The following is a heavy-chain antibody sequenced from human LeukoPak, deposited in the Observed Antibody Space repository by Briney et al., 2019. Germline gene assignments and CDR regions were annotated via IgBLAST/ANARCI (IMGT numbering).Heavy chain of an antibody. CDR3: ARDLGYCSSTSCYALYYFDY. CDR2: ITPNSGNT. CDR1: GYTFTGYY. Sequence: ASVKVSCKASGYTFTGYYMHWVRQAPGQGLEWMGCITPNSGNTNYAQKFQGRVTMTRDTSISTAYMELSRLRADDTAVYYCARDLGYCSSTSCYALYYFDYWGQGTLVTVSS. V-gene: IGHV1-2*02. D-gene: IGHD2-2*01. J-gene: IGHJ4*02.